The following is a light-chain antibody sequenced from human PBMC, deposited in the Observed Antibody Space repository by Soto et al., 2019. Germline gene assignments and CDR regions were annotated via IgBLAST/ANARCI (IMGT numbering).Light chain of an antibody. J-gene: IGKJ4*01. CDR1: ESISSW. Sequence: DIQMTQSPSTMSASVGDRVTITCRASESISSWLAWYQQKPGKAPKLLIYEASSLESGVPSRFSGSGSGTEFTLTISSLQPDDFATYSCQQYEAYPLTFGGGTKVEIK. CDR3: QQYEAYPLT. V-gene: IGKV1-5*03. CDR2: EAS.